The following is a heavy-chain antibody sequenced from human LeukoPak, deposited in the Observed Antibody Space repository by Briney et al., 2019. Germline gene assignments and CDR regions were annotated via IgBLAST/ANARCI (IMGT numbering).Heavy chain of an antibody. D-gene: IGHD3-22*01. CDR1: GFTFRSYS. CDR3: ARKRGGIYDSSALDL. V-gene: IGHV3-30-3*01. Sequence: PGGSVRLSCAASGFTFRSYSMHWVRQAPGKGLEWAATISYDGSNVYYADSVKGRFTISRDNSKNTVYLEMSGLRVEDTAVFHCARKRGGIYDSSALDLWGQGTTVIVSS. J-gene: IGHJ6*02. CDR2: ISYDGSNV.